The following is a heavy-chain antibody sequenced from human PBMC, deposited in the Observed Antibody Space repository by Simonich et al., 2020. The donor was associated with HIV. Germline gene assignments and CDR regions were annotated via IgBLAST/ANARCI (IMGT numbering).Heavy chain of an antibody. CDR2: ISGSGGST. Sequence: EVQLLESGGGFVQPGGSLRLSCAASGFTFSSYAMSWVRQAPGKGLEWVSAISGSGGSTYYADSVKGRFTISRDNSKNTLYLQMNSLRAEDTAVYYCAKDRYYNFWSGYYDYWGQGTLVTVSS. CDR1: GFTFSSYA. J-gene: IGHJ4*02. D-gene: IGHD3-3*01. V-gene: IGHV3-23*01. CDR3: AKDRYYNFWSGYYDY.